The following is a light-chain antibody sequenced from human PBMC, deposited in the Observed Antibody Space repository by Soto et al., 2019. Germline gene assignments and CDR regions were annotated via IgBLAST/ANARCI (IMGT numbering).Light chain of an antibody. CDR2: DAA. CDR3: QQRSNWPT. Sequence: EIVLTQSPATLSLSPGERAILSFRACQSVSSYLAWYQQKLGQAPRLLIYDAANRATGIPARFSGSGSGTDFPLPISSLEPEDFAVYYCQQRSNWPTFGQGTRLEI. V-gene: IGKV3-11*01. CDR1: QSVSSY. J-gene: IGKJ5*01.